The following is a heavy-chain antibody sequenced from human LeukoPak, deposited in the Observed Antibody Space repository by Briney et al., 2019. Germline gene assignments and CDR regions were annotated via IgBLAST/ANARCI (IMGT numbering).Heavy chain of an antibody. D-gene: IGHD1-14*01. Sequence: GGSLRLSCVASGFTFSGHWMSWVRQAPGKGLEWVANINQGGSDKYYVDSVKGRFTISRDNANNLLYLQMNSPRGEDTAVYYCTRDRSRAEDDWGQGTLVTVSS. CDR1: GFTFSGHW. CDR3: TRDRSRAEDD. CDR2: INQGGSDK. V-gene: IGHV3-7*01. J-gene: IGHJ4*02.